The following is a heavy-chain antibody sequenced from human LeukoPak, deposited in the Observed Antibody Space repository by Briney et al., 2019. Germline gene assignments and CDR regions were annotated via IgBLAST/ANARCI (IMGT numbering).Heavy chain of an antibody. J-gene: IGHJ4*02. CDR2: IYPGDSDT. CDR3: ARQGSGFSSGYYLYYFDY. V-gene: IGHV5-51*01. Sequence: GESLKISCQGSGYLFTSYWIGWVRQLPGKGLEWMGIIYPGDSDTRYSPSFQGQVTISADKSISTAYLQWSSLKASDTAMYYCARQGSGFSSGYYLYYFDYWGQGTLVTVSS. D-gene: IGHD3-22*01. CDR1: GYLFTSYW.